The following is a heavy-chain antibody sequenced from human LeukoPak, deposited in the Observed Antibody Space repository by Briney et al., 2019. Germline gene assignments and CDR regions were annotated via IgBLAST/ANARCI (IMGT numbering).Heavy chain of an antibody. J-gene: IGHJ4*02. CDR2: ISYDGSNK. V-gene: IGHV3-30*04. CDR1: GFTFSSYA. D-gene: IGHD3-22*01. Sequence: GRSLRLSCAASGFTFSSYAMHWVRQAPGKGLEWVAVISYDGSNKYYADSVKGRFTISRDNSKNTLYLQMNSLRAEDTAVYYCAREADRSVKHEGFDYWGQGTLVTVSS. CDR3: AREADRSVKHEGFDY.